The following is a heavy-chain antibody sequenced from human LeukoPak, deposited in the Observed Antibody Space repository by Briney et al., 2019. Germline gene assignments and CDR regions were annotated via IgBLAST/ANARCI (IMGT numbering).Heavy chain of an antibody. CDR1: GYTFTDYY. CDR3: ARESMYYFDY. Sequence: ASVKVSFKASGYTFTDYYMHWVRQAPGQGLEWMGWINPNSGGTNYAQKFQGRVTMTRDTSISTAYMELSRLRSDDTAVYYCARESMYYFDYWGQGTLVAVSS. CDR2: INPNSGGT. J-gene: IGHJ4*02. V-gene: IGHV1-2*02.